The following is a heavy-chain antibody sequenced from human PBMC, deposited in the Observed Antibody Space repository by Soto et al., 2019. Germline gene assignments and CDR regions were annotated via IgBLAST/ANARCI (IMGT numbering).Heavy chain of an antibody. Sequence: ETLSLTCSVSGGFFTYYWSWIRQPPGKGPEWIGFAHYSGTTKYTPSLKSRVTISLDMPKRQFSLNLSSVTAADTAVYFCARGDTGGHFYFDYWGQGALVTVSS. CDR3: ARGDTGGHFYFDY. CDR1: GGFFTYY. J-gene: IGHJ4*02. D-gene: IGHD5-18*01. CDR2: AHYSGTT. V-gene: IGHV4-59*01.